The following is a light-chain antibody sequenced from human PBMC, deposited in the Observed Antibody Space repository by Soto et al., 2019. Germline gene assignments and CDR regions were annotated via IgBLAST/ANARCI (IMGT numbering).Light chain of an antibody. Sequence: DIQMTQSQSSLSASVGDRVTITCRASQSINYNLNWYQQKPGKAPKLLIYAASSLQSGVPSRFSGSGSGTDFTLTISSLQPEDFATYFCQQSYSLPPITFGQGTRLEIK. J-gene: IGKJ5*01. V-gene: IGKV1-39*01. CDR2: AAS. CDR3: QQSYSLPPIT. CDR1: QSINYN.